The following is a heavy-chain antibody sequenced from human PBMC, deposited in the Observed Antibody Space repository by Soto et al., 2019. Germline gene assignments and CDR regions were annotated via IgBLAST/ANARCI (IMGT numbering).Heavy chain of an antibody. J-gene: IGHJ6*02. CDR1: GGSISSYY. CDR3: AREVSHSYYYGMDV. CDR2: IYYSGST. D-gene: IGHD1-20*01. Sequence: SETLSLTCTVSGGSISSYYWIWIRQPPGKGLEWIGYIYYSGSTNYNPSLKSRVTISVDASKNQFSLKLSSVTAADTAVYYCAREVSHSYYYGMDVWGQGTTVTVLL. V-gene: IGHV4-59*01.